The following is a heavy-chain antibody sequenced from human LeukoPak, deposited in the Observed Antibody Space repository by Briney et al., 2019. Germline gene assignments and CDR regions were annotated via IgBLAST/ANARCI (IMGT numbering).Heavy chain of an antibody. D-gene: IGHD6-6*01. Sequence: PGGSLRPSSPASGFTFDDYGMRCVRQAPGKGLEWVSGINWNGGSTGYADSVRGRFTISRDNAKNSLYLQMNSLRAEDTALYYCARVGPSSASMTPTYGMDVWGQGTTVTVSS. J-gene: IGHJ6*01. CDR3: ARVGPSSASMTPTYGMDV. V-gene: IGHV3-20*04. CDR1: GFTFDDYG. CDR2: INWNGGST.